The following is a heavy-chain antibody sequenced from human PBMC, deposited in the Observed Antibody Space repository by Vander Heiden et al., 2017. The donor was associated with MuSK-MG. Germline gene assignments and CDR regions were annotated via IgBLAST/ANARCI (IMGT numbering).Heavy chain of an antibody. CDR2: IWYDGSNK. CDR3: ARGTTVVPPLDY. D-gene: IGHD4-17*01. V-gene: IGHV3-33*01. Sequence: QVQLVESGGGVGKRGRSLRLPCSSSAFTCSRYGMHWVRQAPGKGLEWVAVIWYDGSNKYDADSVKGRFTISRDNSKNTLYLQMKSLRAEDTAVYYCARGTTVVPPLDYWGQGTLVTVSS. J-gene: IGHJ4*02. CDR1: AFTCSRYG.